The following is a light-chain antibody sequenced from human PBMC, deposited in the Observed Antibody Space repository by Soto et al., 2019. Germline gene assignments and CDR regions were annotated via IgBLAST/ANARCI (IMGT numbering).Light chain of an antibody. CDR3: SSYAASNNFYFV. V-gene: IGLV2-8*01. CDR2: EVY. CDR1: SSDVGGYNY. Sequence: QSALTQPPSASGSPGQSVTISCTGTSSDVGGYNYVSWYQHHPGKAPKLIIYEVYKRPSGVPDRFSGSKSGNTAALTVSGLQAEDEADYYCSSYAASNNFYFVFGGGTKLTVL. J-gene: IGLJ3*02.